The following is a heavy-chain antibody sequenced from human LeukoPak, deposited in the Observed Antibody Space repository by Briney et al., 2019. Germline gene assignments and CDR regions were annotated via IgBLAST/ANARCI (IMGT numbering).Heavy chain of an antibody. J-gene: IGHJ6*03. D-gene: IGHD6-19*01. CDR2: IIPIFGTA. Sequence: GASVKVSCKASGGTFSSYAMSWVRQAPGQGLEWMGGIIPIFGTANDAQKFQGRFTITGDKSTSTPYMELSSLRSEDMAVYYCASTPREWLVIYYYYYMAVWGKGPTVTVSS. CDR3: ASTPREWLVIYYYYYMAV. V-gene: IGHV1-69*06. CDR1: GGTFSSYA.